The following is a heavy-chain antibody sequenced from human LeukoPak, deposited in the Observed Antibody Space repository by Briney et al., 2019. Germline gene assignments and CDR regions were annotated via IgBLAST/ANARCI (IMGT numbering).Heavy chain of an antibody. V-gene: IGHV3-23*01. CDR2: ISGSGVGT. Sequence: GGSLRLSCAASGFTFRNSAMSWVRQAPGKGLEWVSTISGSGVGTYYADSVKGRFTISRDNFKNTLYLQMNSLRAEDTAVYYCARNNWNDMPFVDDWGQGTLVTVSS. CDR3: ARNNWNDMPFVDD. D-gene: IGHD1-20*01. CDR1: GFTFRNSA. J-gene: IGHJ4*02.